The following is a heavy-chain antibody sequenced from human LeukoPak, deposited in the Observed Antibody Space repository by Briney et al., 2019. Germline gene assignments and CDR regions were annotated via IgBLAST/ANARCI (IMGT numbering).Heavy chain of an antibody. CDR2: ISGSGDST. J-gene: IGHJ4*02. CDR1: GFTFSSYA. D-gene: IGHD4-17*01. CDR3: AKTYGDYWSSIDY. V-gene: IGHV3-23*01. Sequence: GGSLRLSCAASGFTFSSYAMSWVRQAPGKGLEWVSAISGSGDSTYYADSVKGRFTISRDNSKNTLYLQMNSLGAEDTAVYYCAKTYGDYWSSIDYWGQGTLVTVSS.